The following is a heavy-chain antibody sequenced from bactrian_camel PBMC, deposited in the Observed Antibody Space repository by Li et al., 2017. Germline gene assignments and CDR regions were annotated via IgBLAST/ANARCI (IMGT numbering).Heavy chain of an antibody. CDR1: GDVFC. J-gene: IGHJ4*01. Sequence: HVQLVESGGGSVQAGGSLTLSCAASGDVFCMGWFRQAPGKEREGVAVIYTGDGSTLYADSVKGRFTISQDKAKNTLTLQMNSLKPEDTAMYFCAARWMWIDSCHRIQEEFAYWGQGTQVTVS. CDR2: IYTGDGST. D-gene: IGHD1*01. V-gene: IGHV3S54*01. CDR3: AARWMWIDSCHRIQEEFAY.